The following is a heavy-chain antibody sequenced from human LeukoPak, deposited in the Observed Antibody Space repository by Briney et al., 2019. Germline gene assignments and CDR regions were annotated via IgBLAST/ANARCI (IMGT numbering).Heavy chain of an antibody. CDR1: GFTFSSYW. Sequence: GGSLRLSCAASGFTFSSYWMSWVRQTRGKGLEWVANIKPDGSERYYVESVNGRFTISRDNAKNSLYLQMNSLRAEDTALYYCAKDIGRFPHALDIWGQGTMVTVSS. V-gene: IGHV3-7*03. CDR2: IKPDGSER. J-gene: IGHJ3*02. CDR3: AKDIGRFPHALDI. D-gene: IGHD1-26*01.